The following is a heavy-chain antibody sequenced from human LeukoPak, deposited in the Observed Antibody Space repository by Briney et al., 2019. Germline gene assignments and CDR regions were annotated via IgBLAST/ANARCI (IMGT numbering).Heavy chain of an antibody. D-gene: IGHD3-22*01. Sequence: GGSLRLSCAASGFTVSSNYMSWVRQAPGKGLEWVSIIYSGGSTYYADSVKGRFSISKDNSKNTLYLQMNSLRAEDTAVYYCARNGGYHFDYWGQGTLVTVSS. CDR3: ARNGGYHFDY. CDR1: GFTVSSNY. CDR2: IYSGGST. J-gene: IGHJ4*02. V-gene: IGHV3-66*01.